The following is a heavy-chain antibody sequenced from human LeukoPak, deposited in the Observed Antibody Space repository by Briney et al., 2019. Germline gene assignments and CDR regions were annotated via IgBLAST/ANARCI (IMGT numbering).Heavy chain of an antibody. Sequence: GGSLRLSCAASGFTFSSYSMNWVRQAPGKGLEWVSSISSSSSYMYYADSVKGRFTISRDNAKNSLYLQMNSLRAEDTAVYYCAREKRRYYDSSGPSAFDIWGQGTMVTVSS. CDR1: GFTFSSYS. CDR2: ISSSSSYM. CDR3: AREKRRYYDSSGPSAFDI. J-gene: IGHJ3*02. V-gene: IGHV3-21*01. D-gene: IGHD3-22*01.